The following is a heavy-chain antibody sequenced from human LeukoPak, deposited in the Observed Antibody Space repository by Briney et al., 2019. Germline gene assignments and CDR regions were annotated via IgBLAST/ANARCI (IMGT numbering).Heavy chain of an antibody. CDR1: GYSFTSYW. CDR2: IYPGDSDT. V-gene: IGHV5-51*01. CDR3: ARPYDSGWTGFEY. Sequence: RGESLKISCKGSGYSFTSYWTAWVRQMPGKGLEWMGIIYPGDSDTRYSPSFQGQVTISADKSISTAYLQWSSLKASDTAMYYCARPYDSGWTGFEYWGQGTLVTVSS. D-gene: IGHD6-19*01. J-gene: IGHJ4*02.